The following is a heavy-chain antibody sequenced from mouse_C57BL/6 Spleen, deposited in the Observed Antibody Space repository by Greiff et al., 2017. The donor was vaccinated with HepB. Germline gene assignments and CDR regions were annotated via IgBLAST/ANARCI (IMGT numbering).Heavy chain of an antibody. D-gene: IGHD1-1*01. CDR2: INPYNGDT. CDR1: GYSFTGYF. CDR3: ARGGYYGSSDY. V-gene: IGHV1-20*01. J-gene: IGHJ2*01. Sequence: VQLKESGPELVKPGDSVKISCKASGYSFTGYFMNWVMQSHGKSLEWIGRINPYNGDTFYNQKFKGKATLTVDKSSSTAHMELRSLTSEDSAVYYCARGGYYGSSDYWGQGTTLTVSS.